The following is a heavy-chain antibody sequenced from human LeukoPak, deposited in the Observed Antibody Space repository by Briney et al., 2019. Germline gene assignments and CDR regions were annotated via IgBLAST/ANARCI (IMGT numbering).Heavy chain of an antibody. J-gene: IGHJ4*02. CDR3: ARDFSQTGGYLD. V-gene: IGHV3-53*01. D-gene: IGHD2-2*03. Sequence: GGSPRLSCAASGFTVSSDYMTWVRQPPGKALEWISVIYISGTTYYADSVKGRFTISRDKSKNTLYLQMNSLRAEDTAVYYCARDFSQTGGYLDWGQGTLVTVPS. CDR1: GFTVSSDY. CDR2: IYISGTT.